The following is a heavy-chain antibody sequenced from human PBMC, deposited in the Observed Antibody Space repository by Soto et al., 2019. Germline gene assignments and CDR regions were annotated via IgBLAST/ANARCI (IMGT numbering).Heavy chain of an antibody. V-gene: IGHV1-69*13. D-gene: IGHD2-21*02. CDR3: ARAYCGGDCYPNWFDP. Sequence: GASVKVSCKASGGTFSSYAISWVRQAPGQGLEWMGGIIPIFGTANYAQKFQGRVTITADESTSTAYMELSSLRSEDTAVYSCARAYCGGDCYPNWFDPWGQGTLVTVSS. CDR1: GGTFSSYA. CDR2: IIPIFGTA. J-gene: IGHJ5*02.